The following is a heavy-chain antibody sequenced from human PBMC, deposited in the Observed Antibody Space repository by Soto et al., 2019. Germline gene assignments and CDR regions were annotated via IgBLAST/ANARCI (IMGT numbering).Heavy chain of an antibody. CDR3: ASGSVVAIDY. Sequence: QLQLQESGSGLVKPSQTLSLTCAVSGGSISSSGYSWSWIRQPPGKGLEWIGYIYHGSTYYNPSLKSLVTIAVDRSKHQFSLKLRSLTAADTAVYYCASGSVVAIDYWGHGTLVTVSS. CDR2: IYHGST. J-gene: IGHJ4*01. V-gene: IGHV4-30-2*01. D-gene: IGHD2-21*01. CDR1: GGSISSSGYS.